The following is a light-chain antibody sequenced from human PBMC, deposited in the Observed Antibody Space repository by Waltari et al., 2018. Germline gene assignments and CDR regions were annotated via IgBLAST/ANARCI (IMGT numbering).Light chain of an antibody. J-gene: IGKJ5*01. CDR3: QQTSSAPFT. CDR2: AAS. CDR1: EKIVRY. V-gene: IGKV1-39*01. Sequence: DIQVTQSPSSLSASVGDRVTITCRASEKIVRYLNWYQQKPGKAPKLLIYAASTLQRGVPSWFSGSGSGTDFTLAISCVQPEDFAIYYCQQTSSAPFTFXQGTXLDIX.